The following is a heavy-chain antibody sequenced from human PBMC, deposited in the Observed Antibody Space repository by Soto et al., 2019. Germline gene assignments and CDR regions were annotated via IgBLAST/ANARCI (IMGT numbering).Heavy chain of an antibody. J-gene: IGHJ4*02. CDR3: ARTLVDSREGGFDY. Sequence: QVQLQESGPGLVKPSQTLSLTCTVSGGSIRSDDHYWGWIRQPPGKGLEWMGFIYYSGSTYYNPSLKSRFSMSVDTSKNQFSLKLNSLAAADTAIYYCARTLVDSREGGFDYWGQGTLVSVSS. CDR1: GGSIRSDDHY. CDR2: IYYSGST. V-gene: IGHV4-30-4*01. D-gene: IGHD6-13*01.